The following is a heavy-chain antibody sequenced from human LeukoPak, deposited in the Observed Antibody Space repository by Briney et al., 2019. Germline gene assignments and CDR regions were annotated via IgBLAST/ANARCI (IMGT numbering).Heavy chain of an antibody. D-gene: IGHD2-15*01. Sequence: GGSLRLSCAASGFTFSSYAMSWVRQAPGKGLEWVSAISGSGGSTYYADSVKGRFTISRDNSKNTLYLQMNSLRAEDTAVYYCAKDPSPQYCSGGSCYSRYYYGMDVWGQGTTVTVSS. J-gene: IGHJ6*02. V-gene: IGHV3-23*01. CDR1: GFTFSSYA. CDR3: AKDPSPQYCSGGSCYSRYYYGMDV. CDR2: ISGSGGST.